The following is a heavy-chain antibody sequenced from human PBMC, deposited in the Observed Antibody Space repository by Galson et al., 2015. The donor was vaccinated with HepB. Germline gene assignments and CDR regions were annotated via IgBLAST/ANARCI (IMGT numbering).Heavy chain of an antibody. CDR2: ISFDVNNK. CDR3: ARGGHIVVVTSTRNFDPFNI. D-gene: IGHD2-21*02. V-gene: IGHV3-30-3*01. Sequence: SLRLSCAASGLNFNNYVMHWVRQAPGKGLEWVALISFDVNNKYYADSVKGRFTISRDNSRNTLYLHMSSVTTEDTAMYYYARGGHIVVVTSTRNFDPFNIWGQGTLVTVSS. CDR1: GLNFNNYV. J-gene: IGHJ3*02.